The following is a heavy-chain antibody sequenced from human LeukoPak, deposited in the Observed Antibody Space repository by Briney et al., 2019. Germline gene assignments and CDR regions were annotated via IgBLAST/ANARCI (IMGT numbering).Heavy chain of an antibody. Sequence: WASVKVSCEASGGTFSSYAISWVRQAPGQGLEWMGGIIPIFGTANYAQKFQGRVTITADESTSTAYMELSSLRSEDTAVYYCARGDGYSYGYLGYWGQGTLVTVSS. CDR3: ARGDGYSYGYLGY. V-gene: IGHV1-69*13. CDR1: GGTFSSYA. J-gene: IGHJ4*02. D-gene: IGHD5-18*01. CDR2: IIPIFGTA.